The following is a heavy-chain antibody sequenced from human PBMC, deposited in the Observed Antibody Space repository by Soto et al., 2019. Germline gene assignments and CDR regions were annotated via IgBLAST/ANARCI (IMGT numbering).Heavy chain of an antibody. J-gene: IGHJ6*02. CDR3: ARGSYYYYYGMDV. Sequence: GGSLRLSCAASGFTFDAHYIDWVRQAPGKGLEWVSVIYSGGSTYYADSVKGRFTISRDNSKNTLYLQMNSLRAEDTAVYYCARGSYYYYYGMDVWGQGTTVTVSS. CDR2: IYSGGST. CDR1: GFTFDAHY. V-gene: IGHV3-66*01.